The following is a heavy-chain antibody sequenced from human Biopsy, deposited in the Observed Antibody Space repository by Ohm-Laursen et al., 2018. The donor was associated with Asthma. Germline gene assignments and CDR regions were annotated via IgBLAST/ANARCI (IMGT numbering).Heavy chain of an antibody. V-gene: IGHV3-53*01. Sequence: SLRLSCAAPGFTVSRDHMFWVRQAPGKGLEWVSVIYSGGTSDTADSVRGRFTISRDFYKNTLYLQMDSLRAEDTAVYYCARGDSSGWSHYYFDYWGHGTTVTVSS. D-gene: IGHD6-19*01. J-gene: IGHJ4*03. CDR3: ARGDSSGWSHYYFDY. CDR1: GFTVSRDH. CDR2: IYSGGTS.